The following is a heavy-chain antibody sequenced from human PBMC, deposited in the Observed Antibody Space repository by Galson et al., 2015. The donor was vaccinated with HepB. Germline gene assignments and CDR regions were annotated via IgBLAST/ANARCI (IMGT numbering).Heavy chain of an antibody. CDR1: GFTFSSYW. J-gene: IGHJ6*02. V-gene: IGHV3-7*03. D-gene: IGHD3-10*01. CDR3: ARRISLVRGIITKPDYYYGMTS. Sequence: SLRLSCAASGFTFSSYWMNWVRQAPGKGLEWVAHINQDGSSKYYVDSVKGRFTISRDNAKDSVYLQLDSLRAEDTAVYYCARRISLVRGIITKPDYYYGMTSGAKGPRSPSP. CDR2: INQDGSSK.